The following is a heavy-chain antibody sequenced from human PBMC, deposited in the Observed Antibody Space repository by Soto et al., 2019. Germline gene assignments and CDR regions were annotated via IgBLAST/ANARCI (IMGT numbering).Heavy chain of an antibody. J-gene: IGHJ3*02. CDR2: ISGSGGST. Sequence: GGSLRLSCAASRFTFSSYAMCWVRQAPGKGLEWVSSISGSGGSTYYADSVKGRFTISRDNSKNTLYLQMNSLRAEDTAVYYCAKDAGGKRVPLDAFDIWGQGTMVTVSS. D-gene: IGHD1-1*01. V-gene: IGHV3-23*01. CDR3: AKDAGGKRVPLDAFDI. CDR1: RFTFSSYA.